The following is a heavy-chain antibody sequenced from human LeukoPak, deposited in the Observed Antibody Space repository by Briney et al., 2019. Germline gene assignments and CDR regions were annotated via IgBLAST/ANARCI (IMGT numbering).Heavy chain of an antibody. CDR1: GGTFSSYA. V-gene: IGHV1-69*01. D-gene: IGHD4-17*01. CDR3: ARSPYGDYAYFDY. J-gene: IGHJ4*02. Sequence: SVKVSCKASGGTFSSYAISWVRQAPGQGLEWMGGIIPIFGTANYAQKSQGRVTITADESTSTAYMELSSLRSEDTAVYYCARSPYGDYAYFDYWGQGTLVTVSS. CDR2: IIPIFGTA.